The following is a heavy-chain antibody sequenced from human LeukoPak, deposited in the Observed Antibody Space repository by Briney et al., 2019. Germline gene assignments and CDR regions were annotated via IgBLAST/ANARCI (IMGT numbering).Heavy chain of an antibody. CDR3: ARDHRSGSYWGIYYYYYMDV. CDR2: INPNSGGT. J-gene: IGHJ6*03. D-gene: IGHD1-26*01. CDR1: GYTFTGYY. V-gene: IGHV1-2*06. Sequence: ASVKVSCKASGYTFTGYYMHWVRQAPGQGLEWMGRINPNSGGTNYAQKFQGRVTMTRDTSISTAYMELSRLRSDDTAVYYCARDHRSGSYWGIYYYYYMDVRGKGTTVTVSS.